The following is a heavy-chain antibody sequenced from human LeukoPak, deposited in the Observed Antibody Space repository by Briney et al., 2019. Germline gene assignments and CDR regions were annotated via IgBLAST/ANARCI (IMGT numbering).Heavy chain of an antibody. D-gene: IGHD3-22*01. Sequence: KSSETLSLTCTVSGGSISSYCWSWIRQPPGKGLEWIGYIYYSGSTNYNPSLKSRVTISVDTSKNQFSLKLSSVTAADTAVYYCARENYYDSSGLGYWGQGTLVTVSS. J-gene: IGHJ4*02. CDR2: IYYSGST. CDR3: ARENYYDSSGLGY. V-gene: IGHV4-59*01. CDR1: GGSISSYC.